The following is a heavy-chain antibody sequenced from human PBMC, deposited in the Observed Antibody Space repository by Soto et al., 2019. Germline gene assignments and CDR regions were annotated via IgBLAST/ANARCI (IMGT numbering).Heavy chain of an antibody. D-gene: IGHD6-13*01. CDR3: ARAPRRGAAGLAAVGSYYLGMDV. CDR1: GGSISSGDYY. Sequence: PSETLSLTCSVSGGSISSGDYYWTWIRQHTGKGLEWIGCIYYSGNTYYNPSLKSRVSMSIETSKSEFSLKLSSVTAADTAVYYCARAPRRGAAGLAAVGSYYLGMDVWGQGTTVTVSS. V-gene: IGHV4-31*02. CDR2: IYYSGNT. J-gene: IGHJ6*02.